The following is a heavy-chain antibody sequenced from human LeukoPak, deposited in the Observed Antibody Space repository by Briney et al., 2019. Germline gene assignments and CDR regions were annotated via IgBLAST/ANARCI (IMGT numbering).Heavy chain of an antibody. CDR2: ISWNSGSI. CDR1: GFTFDDYA. J-gene: IGHJ3*02. CDR3: AKQYYYDSSRYDAFDI. D-gene: IGHD3-22*01. V-gene: IGHV3-9*01. Sequence: GRSLRLSCAASGFTFDDYAMHWVRQAPGKGLEWVSGISWNSGSIGYADSVKGRFTISRDNAKNSLYLQMNSLRAEDTALYYCAKQYYYDSSRYDAFDIWGQRTMVTVSS.